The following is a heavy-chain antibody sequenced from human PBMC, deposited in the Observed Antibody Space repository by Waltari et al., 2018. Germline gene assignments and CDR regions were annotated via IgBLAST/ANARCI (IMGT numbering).Heavy chain of an antibody. CDR3: ARLERAARLDY. Sequence: QVQLQESGPGLVKPSEPLSLACAVSGYSISSGYYWGWIRQPPGKGLDWIGSIYHSGSTYYNPSLKSRVTISVDTSKNQFSLKLSSVTAADTAVYYCARLERAARLDYWGQGTLVTVSS. D-gene: IGHD6-6*01. CDR1: GYSISSGYY. J-gene: IGHJ4*02. CDR2: IYHSGST. V-gene: IGHV4-38-2*01.